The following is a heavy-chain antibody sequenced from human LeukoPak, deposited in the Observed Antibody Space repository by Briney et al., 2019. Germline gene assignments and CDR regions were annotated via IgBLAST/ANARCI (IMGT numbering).Heavy chain of an antibody. CDR3: VRDRTMVGGVDY. CDR2: FYTSGST. V-gene: IGHV4-61*02. D-gene: IGHD4/OR15-4a*01. J-gene: IGHJ4*02. CDR1: GGSISSGSYY. Sequence: PSGTLSLTCTVSGGSISSGSYYWSWIRQPAGEGLEWIGRFYTSGSTNYNPSLKSRVTISLDTSKNQFSLKLSSVTAADTAVYYCVRDRTMVGGVDYWGQETLVTVSS.